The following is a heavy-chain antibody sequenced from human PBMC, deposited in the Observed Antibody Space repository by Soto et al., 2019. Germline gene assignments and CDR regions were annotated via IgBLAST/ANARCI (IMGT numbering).Heavy chain of an antibody. Sequence: ASVKVSCKASGGTFSSYTISWVRQAPGQGLEWMGRIIPILGIANYAQKFQGRVTITADKSTSTAYMELSSLRSEDTAVYYCASLYYYDSSGQEYFQHWGQGTLVTVSS. CDR2: IIPILGIA. D-gene: IGHD3-22*01. CDR1: GGTFSSYT. J-gene: IGHJ1*01. V-gene: IGHV1-69*02. CDR3: ASLYYYDSSGQEYFQH.